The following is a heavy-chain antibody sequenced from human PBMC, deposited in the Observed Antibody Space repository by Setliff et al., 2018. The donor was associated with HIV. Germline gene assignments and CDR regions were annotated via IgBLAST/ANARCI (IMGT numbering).Heavy chain of an antibody. CDR3: ARVPTNPDFYYYYMDV. J-gene: IGHJ6*03. V-gene: IGHV4-59*12. CDR2: SYYSGSA. CDR1: GGSISSYY. Sequence: SETLSLTCTVSGGSISSYYWSWIRQPPGKALEWIGYSYYSGSANYNPSLKGLVTISVDTSKNQFSLKLSSVTAADTAVYYCARVPTNPDFYYYYMDVWGKGTTVTVSS.